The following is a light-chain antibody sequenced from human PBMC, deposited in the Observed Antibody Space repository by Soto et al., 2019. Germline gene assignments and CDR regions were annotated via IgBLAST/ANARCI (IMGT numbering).Light chain of an antibody. CDR1: SSNIGNNF. CDR3: QSYDSRLSGSV. Sequence: QSVLTQPPSVSAAPGQKVTISCSGSSSNIGNNFVSWYQQFPGTAPKLLLTGDTSRPSGVPDRFSGSKSGASASLAITDLQAEDEADYYCQSYDSRLSGSVFGTGTKVTVL. J-gene: IGLJ1*01. V-gene: IGLV1-40*01. CDR2: GDT.